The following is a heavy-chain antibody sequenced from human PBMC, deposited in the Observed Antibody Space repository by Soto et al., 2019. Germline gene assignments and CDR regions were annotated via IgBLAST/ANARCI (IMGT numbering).Heavy chain of an antibody. CDR2: ISGSGGST. CDR3: AEGVPLTLFDG. V-gene: IGHV3-23*01. J-gene: IGHJ4*02. Sequence: GGSLRLSCAASGFTFSSYAMSWVRQAPGKGLEWVSAISGSGGSTYYADSVRGRFTISRDNSKTTLYLQMNSLRAEDTAVYYRAEGVPLTLFDGWGQGTLVTVSS. CDR1: GFTFSSYA. D-gene: IGHD3-16*01.